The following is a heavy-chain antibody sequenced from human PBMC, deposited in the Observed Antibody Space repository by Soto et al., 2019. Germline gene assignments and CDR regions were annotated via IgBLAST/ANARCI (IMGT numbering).Heavy chain of an antibody. V-gene: IGHV3-23*01. J-gene: IGHJ1*01. CDR1: GFTFSNYA. Sequence: EVQLLESEGGLVQPGGSLRLSCAASGFTFSNYAMNWVRQAPGKGLEWVSAIANSGAGIYYADSVKGRFTISRDNSNNTLYLQMNSLTAEHTAIYDCAKDEGIGWHHTHRSWGQGTLVIVSS. CDR2: IANSGAGI. CDR3: AKDEGIGWHHTHRS. D-gene: IGHD6-19*01.